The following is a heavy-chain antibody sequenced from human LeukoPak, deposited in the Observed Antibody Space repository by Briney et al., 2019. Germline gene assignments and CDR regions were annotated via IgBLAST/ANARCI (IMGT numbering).Heavy chain of an antibody. D-gene: IGHD5-24*01. CDR1: GFTFSRYW. Sequence: GGSLRLSCAASGFTFSRYWMHWVRQAPGKGLMWVSRISPDGSTTLYADSVKGRFTISRDNSKNTLYLQMNSLRAEDTAVYYCGGDGYNYYQENPLDYWGQGTLVTVSS. V-gene: IGHV3-74*03. J-gene: IGHJ4*02. CDR3: GGDGYNYYQENPLDY. CDR2: ISPDGSTT.